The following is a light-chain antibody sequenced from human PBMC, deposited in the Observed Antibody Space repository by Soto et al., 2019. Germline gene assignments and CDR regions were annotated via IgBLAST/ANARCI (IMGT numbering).Light chain of an antibody. Sequence: EIVMTQFPATLSVSPGERATLSCRASQSVSSNLAWYQQRPGQAPRLLIYGASTRATGIPARFSGSGFGTEFTLTINSLQSEDFTIYYCQQYNNWPPLTFGGGTKVEIK. CDR3: QQYNNWPPLT. V-gene: IGKV3-15*01. CDR2: GAS. J-gene: IGKJ4*01. CDR1: QSVSSN.